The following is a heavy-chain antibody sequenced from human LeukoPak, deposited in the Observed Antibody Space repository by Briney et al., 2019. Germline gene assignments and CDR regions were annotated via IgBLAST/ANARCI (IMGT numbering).Heavy chain of an antibody. V-gene: IGHV4-4*07. CDR1: GGSIRSYY. J-gene: IGHJ4*02. CDR2: IYTSGST. CDR3: ARSKLGGIGGYYFDY. Sequence: PSETLSLTCTVSGGSIRSYYWSWIRQPAGKGLEWIGRIYTSGSTNYNPSLKSRVTVSVDTSKNQFSLKLSSVTAADTAVYYCARSKLGGIGGYYFDYWGQGTLVTVSS. D-gene: IGHD3-10*01.